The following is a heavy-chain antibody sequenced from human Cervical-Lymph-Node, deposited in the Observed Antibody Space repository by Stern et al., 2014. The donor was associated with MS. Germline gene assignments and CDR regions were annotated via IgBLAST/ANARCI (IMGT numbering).Heavy chain of an antibody. D-gene: IGHD3-16*01. Sequence: EVQLVESGGGLVQPGGSRRLSCAASGFTFSDYWMSWVRQAPGKGLEWVANINQDGGESSYVDSVKGRSTLSRDNAKNSLYLQMNSLRAEDTAVYYCARVPLTEVGELFLNWVRKKRVGGNWFDPWGQGTLVTVSS. J-gene: IGHJ5*02. CDR2: INQDGGES. CDR1: GFTFSDYW. CDR3: ARVPLTEVGELFLNWVRKKRVGGNWFDP. V-gene: IGHV3-7*01.